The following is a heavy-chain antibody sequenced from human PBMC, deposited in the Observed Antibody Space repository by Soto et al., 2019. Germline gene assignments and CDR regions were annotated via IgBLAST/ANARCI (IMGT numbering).Heavy chain of an antibody. Sequence: GFLRLSCVASGLALSTYAMNWVRQAPGKGLEWVAVISSDGKTTFYADSVKGRFTISRDSPKNTLYLQMDSLRPDDTAVFYCARENDYSGISGPTTLGALDIWGQGTMVTV. CDR1: GLALSTYA. V-gene: IGHV3-30*04. CDR2: ISSDGKTT. D-gene: IGHD1-20*01. CDR3: ARENDYSGISGPTTLGALDI. J-gene: IGHJ3*02.